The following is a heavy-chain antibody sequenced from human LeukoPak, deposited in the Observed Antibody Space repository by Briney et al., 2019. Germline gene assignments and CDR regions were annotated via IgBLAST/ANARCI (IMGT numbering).Heavy chain of an antibody. J-gene: IGHJ4*02. D-gene: IGHD3-22*01. Sequence: GGSLRLSCAASGFTFSSYAMSWVRQAPGKGLEWVSGINTSGGSTAYADSVKSRFTISRDNPRNTLYMQMNSLRAEDTALYYCAIMHPYYDGNGYWVQWGQGTLVTVSS. CDR3: AIMHPYYDGNGYWVQ. CDR2: INTSGGST. CDR1: GFTFSSYA. V-gene: IGHV3-23*01.